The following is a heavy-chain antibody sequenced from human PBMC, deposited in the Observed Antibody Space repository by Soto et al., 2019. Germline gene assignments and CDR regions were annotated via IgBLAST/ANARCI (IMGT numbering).Heavy chain of an antibody. Sequence: QVQLVESGGGVVQPGGSLRLSCAASGFSFNNYGMHWVRQAPGKGLAGVAVVSYEGSVQYYTDSAKGRFTISRDNSKNTLYLQMNSLRDDNTAVYHCAKEISPKAGKWYFDLWGRGTLVTVSS. J-gene: IGHJ2*01. CDR1: GFSFNNYG. CDR3: AKEISPKAGKWYFDL. D-gene: IGHD6-19*01. V-gene: IGHV3-30*18. CDR2: VSYEGSVQ.